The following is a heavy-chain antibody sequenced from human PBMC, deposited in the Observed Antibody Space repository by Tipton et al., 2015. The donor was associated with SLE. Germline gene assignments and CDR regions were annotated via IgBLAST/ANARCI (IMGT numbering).Heavy chain of an antibody. CDR3: ARGLGKWYFDL. Sequence: SLRLSCAASGIPFGSYGMHWVRQAPGKGLEGVASITYDGSDNDYADSVKGRFTISRDNSKKTLYLQMNSLRVEDTAVYYCARGLGKWYFDLWGRGTLVTVSS. J-gene: IGHJ2*01. CDR2: ITYDGSDN. V-gene: IGHV3-33*05. D-gene: IGHD3-16*01. CDR1: GIPFGSYG.